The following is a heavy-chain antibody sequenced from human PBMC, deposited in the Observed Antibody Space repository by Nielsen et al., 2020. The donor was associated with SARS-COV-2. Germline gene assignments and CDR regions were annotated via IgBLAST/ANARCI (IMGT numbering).Heavy chain of an antibody. CDR3: ARAGVPAAMSNRGGYFDY. V-gene: IGHV1-2*04. CDR1: GYTFTSYY. CDR2: INPNSGGT. Sequence: ASVKVSCKASGYTFTSYYMHWVRQATGQGLEWMGWINPNSGGTNYAQKFQGWVTMTRDTSISTAYMELSRLRSEDTAVYYCARAGVPAAMSNRGGYFDYWGQGTLVTVSS. J-gene: IGHJ4*02. D-gene: IGHD2-2*01.